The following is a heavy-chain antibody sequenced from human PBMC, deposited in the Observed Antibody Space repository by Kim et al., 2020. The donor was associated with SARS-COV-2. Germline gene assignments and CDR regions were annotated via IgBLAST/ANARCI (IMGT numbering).Heavy chain of an antibody. CDR3: AIVEWFGELLPSWFDP. CDR1: GGSISSYY. J-gene: IGHJ5*02. CDR2: IYYSEST. D-gene: IGHD3-10*01. Sequence: SETLSLTCTVSGGSISSYYWSWIRQPPGKGLEWIGYIYYSESTNYNPSLKSRVTISVDTSKNQFSLKLSSVTAADTAVYYCAIVEWFGELLPSWFDPWGQGTLVTVSS. V-gene: IGHV4-59*01.